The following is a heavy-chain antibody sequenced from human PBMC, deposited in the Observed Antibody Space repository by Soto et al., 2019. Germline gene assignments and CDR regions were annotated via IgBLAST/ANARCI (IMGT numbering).Heavy chain of an antibody. CDR3: AADIAVPAVGSGYYYYGMDV. Sequence: QMQLVQSGPEVKKPGTSVKVSCKASGFTFTSSAVQWVRQARGQRLEWIGWIVVGSGNTNYAQKFQERVTITRDMSKSTAYMELSSLRSEDTAVYYCAADIAVPAVGSGYYYYGMDVWGQGTTVTVSS. CDR2: IVVGSGNT. D-gene: IGHD3-10*01. V-gene: IGHV1-58*01. CDR1: GFTFTSSA. J-gene: IGHJ6*02.